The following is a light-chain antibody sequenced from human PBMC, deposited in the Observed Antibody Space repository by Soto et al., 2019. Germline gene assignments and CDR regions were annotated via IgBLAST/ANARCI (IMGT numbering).Light chain of an antibody. V-gene: IGKV1-5*03. J-gene: IGKJ2*01. Sequence: DIQMTQSPSTLSASVGDRVTITCRASQSISSWLAWYQQKPGKAPKLLIYKASSLESGVPSRFSGSGSGTEFTLNISSLQPDDFATYYCQQYNSYSPLTFGQGTKLEIK. CDR2: KAS. CDR3: QQYNSYSPLT. CDR1: QSISSW.